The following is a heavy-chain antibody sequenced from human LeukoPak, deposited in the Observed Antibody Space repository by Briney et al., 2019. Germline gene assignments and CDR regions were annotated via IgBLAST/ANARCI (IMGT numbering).Heavy chain of an antibody. CDR3: ARAEFQGYSSSLFDY. CDR2: ISAYNGNT. V-gene: IGHV1-18*01. D-gene: IGHD6-13*01. Sequence: ASVKVSCKASGYTFTSYGISWVRQAPGQGLEWMGWISAYNGNTNYAQKLQGRVTMTTDTSTSTAYMELRSLRSDDTAVYYCARAEFQGYSSSLFDYWGQGTLVTVSS. CDR1: GYTFTSYG. J-gene: IGHJ4*02.